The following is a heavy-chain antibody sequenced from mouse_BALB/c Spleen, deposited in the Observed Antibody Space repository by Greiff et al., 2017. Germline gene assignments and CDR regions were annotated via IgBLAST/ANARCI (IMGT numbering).Heavy chain of an antibody. Sequence: EVQLQESGPGLVKPSQSLSLTCTVTGYSITSDYAWNWIRQFPGNKLEWMGYISYSGSTSYKPSLKSRISITRDTSKNQFFLQLNSVTTEDTATYYCAREGYHYFDYWGQGTTLTVSS. CDR2: ISYSGST. CDR3: AREGYHYFDY. D-gene: IGHD2-2*01. J-gene: IGHJ2*01. CDR1: GYSITSDYA. V-gene: IGHV3-2*02.